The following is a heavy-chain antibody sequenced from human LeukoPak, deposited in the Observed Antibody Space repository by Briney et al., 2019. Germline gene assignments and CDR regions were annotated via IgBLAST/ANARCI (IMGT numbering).Heavy chain of an antibody. CDR1: GFSFISYG. J-gene: IGHJ4*02. CDR2: ISDDGRRK. D-gene: IGHD4-17*01. Sequence: AGGSLRLSCAASGFSFISYGTHWVREAPGKGLEWVGVISDDGRRKDYADSVKGRFTISRDNSKDTLYLQMNSLRDEDTAVYYCAKRPSDYGDYVSYFDYWGQGTLVTVSS. V-gene: IGHV3-30*18. CDR3: AKRPSDYGDYVSYFDY.